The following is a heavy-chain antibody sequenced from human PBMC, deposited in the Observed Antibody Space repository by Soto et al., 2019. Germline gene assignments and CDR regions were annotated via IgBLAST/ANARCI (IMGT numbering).Heavy chain of an antibody. CDR2: IYYSGST. Sequence: QVQLQESGPGLVKPSETLSLTCTVSGGSISSYYWSWIRQPPGKGLEWIGYIYYSGSTNYNPSLKSRVTISVDTSKNQFSLKPSSVTAADSAVYYCARVLDIVATIPEYYFDYWGQGTLVTVSS. CDR1: GGSISSYY. V-gene: IGHV4-59*01. D-gene: IGHD5-12*01. CDR3: ARVLDIVATIPEYYFDY. J-gene: IGHJ4*02.